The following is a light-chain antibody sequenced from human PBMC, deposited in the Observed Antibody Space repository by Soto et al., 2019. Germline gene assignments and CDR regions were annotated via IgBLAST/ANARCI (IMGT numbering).Light chain of an antibody. Sequence: QLVLTQPPSVSAAPRQRVTISCSGSSSNIGNNAVNWYQQLPGRAPNLLIYYDDLLPSGVSDRFSGSKSGTSASLAISGLQSEDEADYYCAAWDDSLKAMIFGGGTKLTVL. V-gene: IGLV1-36*01. CDR2: YDD. CDR3: AAWDDSLKAMI. CDR1: SSNIGNNA. J-gene: IGLJ2*01.